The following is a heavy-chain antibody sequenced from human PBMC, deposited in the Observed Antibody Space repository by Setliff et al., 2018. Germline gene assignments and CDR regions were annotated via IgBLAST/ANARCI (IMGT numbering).Heavy chain of an antibody. CDR2: IYHSGST. Sequence: SETLSLTCTVSGYSISSGYYWGWIRQPPGKGLEWIGSIYHSGSTYYNPSLKSRVTISVDTSKNQFSLKLSSVTAADTAVYYCARQEDYYGSGRSDVDWFDPWGQGTLVTVSS. J-gene: IGHJ5*02. CDR3: ARQEDYYGSGRSDVDWFDP. V-gene: IGHV4-38-2*02. CDR1: GYSISSGYY. D-gene: IGHD3-10*01.